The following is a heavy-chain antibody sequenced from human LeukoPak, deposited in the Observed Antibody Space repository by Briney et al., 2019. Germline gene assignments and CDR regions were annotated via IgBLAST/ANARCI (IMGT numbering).Heavy chain of an antibody. V-gene: IGHV3-7*01. CDR1: GSNFSSHW. J-gene: IGHJ4*02. CDR2: IKQDGSEK. CDR3: ARGGQLGSLDY. D-gene: IGHD6-13*01. Sequence: GGSLRLSCAASGSNFSSHWMTWVRQAPGKGLEWLANIKQDGSEKYYVDSVKGRFAISRDNTKSSLILQMNGLRADDTALYYCARGGQLGSLDYWGQGTLVTVSS.